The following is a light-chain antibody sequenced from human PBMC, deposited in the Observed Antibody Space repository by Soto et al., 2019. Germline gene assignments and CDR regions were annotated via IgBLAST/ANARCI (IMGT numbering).Light chain of an antibody. CDR2: GNN. Sequence: QSVLTQPPSVSGAPGQRVTISCTGSSSNIGAGYDVHWYQQVPGTAPKLLIYGNNNRPSGVPDRFSGSKYGTSTSLAITGLQAEDEADYYCQSYDTSLSCWVFGGGTQLTVL. J-gene: IGLJ3*02. CDR1: SSNIGAGYD. CDR3: QSYDTSLSCWV. V-gene: IGLV1-40*01.